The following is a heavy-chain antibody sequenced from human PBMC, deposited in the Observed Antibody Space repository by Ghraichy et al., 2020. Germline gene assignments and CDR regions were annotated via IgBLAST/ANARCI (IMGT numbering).Heavy chain of an antibody. V-gene: IGHV3-23*01. CDR1: GFTFSSYA. D-gene: IGHD6-13*01. J-gene: IGHJ4*02. Sequence: GSLRLSCAASGFTFSSYAMSWVRQAPGKGLEWVSAISGSGGSTYYADSVKGRFTISRDNSKNTLYLQMNSLRAEDTAVYYCAKVKIAATIFDYWGQGTLVTVSS. CDR2: ISGSGGST. CDR3: AKVKIAATIFDY.